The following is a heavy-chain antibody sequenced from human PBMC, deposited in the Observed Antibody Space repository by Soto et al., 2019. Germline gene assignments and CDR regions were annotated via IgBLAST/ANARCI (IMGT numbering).Heavy chain of an antibody. CDR1: GGTFNNYA. J-gene: IGHJ4*02. V-gene: IGHV1-69*06. Sequence: QVQLVQSGAEVKKPGSSVKVSCKASGGTFNNYAISWVRQAPGQGLEWMGGIIPLFGTANYAQKFEGRVTIPADKSKDTAYMELSSLKSEDTAVYYCARLIGEGYSGTYALDYWGQGTLVTVSS. CDR3: ARLIGEGYSGTYALDY. D-gene: IGHD1-26*01. CDR2: IIPLFGTA.